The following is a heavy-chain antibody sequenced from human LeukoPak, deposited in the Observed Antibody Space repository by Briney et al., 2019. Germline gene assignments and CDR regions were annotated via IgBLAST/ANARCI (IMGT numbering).Heavy chain of an antibody. Sequence: PGGSLRLSCAASGFTFSNYHMHWVRQAPGKGLEWVSYISSSSSTIYYADSVKGRFTISRDNAKNSLYLQMNSLRAEDTGVYYCAREGSGWYLDYWVQGTLVTVSS. CDR1: GFTFSNYH. D-gene: IGHD6-19*01. V-gene: IGHV3-48*01. CDR3: AREGSGWYLDY. CDR2: ISSSSSTI. J-gene: IGHJ4*02.